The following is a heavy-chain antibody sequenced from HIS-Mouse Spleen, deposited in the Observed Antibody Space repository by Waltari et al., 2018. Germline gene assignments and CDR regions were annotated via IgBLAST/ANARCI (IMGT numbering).Heavy chain of an antibody. D-gene: IGHD7-27*01. J-gene: IGHJ4*02. CDR1: GYIFTSYD. Sequence: VQLVQFGAEVKKPGGSVKVSCKASGYIFTSYDIHLVRRATGQALEWMGWMNPNSGNTGYGQKFQGRVTMTRNTSISTAYMELSSLRSEDTAVYYCARVGPVTGDLVDYWGQGTLVTVSS. CDR2: MNPNSGNT. V-gene: IGHV1-8*01. CDR3: ARVGPVTGDLVDY.